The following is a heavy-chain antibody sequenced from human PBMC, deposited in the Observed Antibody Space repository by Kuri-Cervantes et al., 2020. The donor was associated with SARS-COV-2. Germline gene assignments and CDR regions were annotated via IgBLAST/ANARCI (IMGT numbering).Heavy chain of an antibody. J-gene: IGHJ5*02. CDR3: ATGRVVPGGYWFDP. V-gene: IGHV4-39*02. Sequence: ESLKISCTVSGGSISRSSHFWGWIRQPPGKGPEWIGSIHYRGTTYYKPSLNSRVTISVDTSKNLFSLRLTSVTATDTAIYYCATGRVVPGGYWFDPWGQGILVTVSS. CDR1: GGSISRSSHF. D-gene: IGHD2-2*01. CDR2: IHYRGTT.